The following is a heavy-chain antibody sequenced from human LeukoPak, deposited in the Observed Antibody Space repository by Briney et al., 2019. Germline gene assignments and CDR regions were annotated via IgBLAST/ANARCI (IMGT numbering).Heavy chain of an antibody. V-gene: IGHV3-66*01. J-gene: IGHJ4*02. CDR1: GFTTSDNY. CDR2: IYSGGRT. D-gene: IGHD3-16*01. Sequence: PGGSLRLSCAASGFTTSDNYITWVRQAPGKGLQWVSVIYSGGRTNYAASVKGRFSTSRDKSNGTVYLQLNSLRTEDTAVYFCARVPLTASLGDYFDYWGQGALVTVSS. CDR3: ARVPLTASLGDYFDY.